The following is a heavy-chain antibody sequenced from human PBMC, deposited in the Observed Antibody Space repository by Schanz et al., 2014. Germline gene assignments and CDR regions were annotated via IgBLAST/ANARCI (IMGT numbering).Heavy chain of an antibody. D-gene: IGHD3-10*01. Sequence: VQLVDSGGGLVKPGGSLRLSCASSGFSFTTYAMSWVRQAPGKGLEWVSSISGDHRNTFYADSVKGRFTISRDNSKNTLYLQMNSLRAEDTAVYYCAKQHIVRGVIYLNWFDSWGQGTLVTVSS. CDR3: AKQHIVRGVIYLNWFDS. CDR2: ISGDHRNT. V-gene: IGHV3-23*04. J-gene: IGHJ5*01. CDR1: GFSFTTYA.